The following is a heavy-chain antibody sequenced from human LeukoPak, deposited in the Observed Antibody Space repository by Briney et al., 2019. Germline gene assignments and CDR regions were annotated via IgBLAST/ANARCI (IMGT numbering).Heavy chain of an antibody. D-gene: IGHD4/OR15-4a*01. CDR3: ARVPRGDYGLDY. CDR1: GYTFTSYD. Sequence: ASVKVSCKASGYTFTSYDINWVRQATGQGLEWMGWMNPNSGNTGYAQKFQGRVTMTRNTPISTAYMELSRLRSDDTAVYYCARVPRGDYGLDYWGQGTLVTVSS. J-gene: IGHJ4*02. CDR2: MNPNSGNT. V-gene: IGHV1-8*01.